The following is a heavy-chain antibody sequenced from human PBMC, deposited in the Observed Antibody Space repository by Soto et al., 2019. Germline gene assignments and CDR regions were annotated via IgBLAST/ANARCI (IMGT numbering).Heavy chain of an antibody. Sequence: QVQLVESGGGVVQPGRSLRLSCAASGFTFSSYGMHWVRQAPGKGLEWVAVIWYDGSEKYYADSVKGRFTISRDNSKNTLYLQMNSLRAEDTAVYYCARQSLANIRLRGFDYWGQGALVTVSS. V-gene: IGHV3-33*01. CDR1: GFTFSSYG. CDR2: IWYDGSEK. D-gene: IGHD1-1*01. CDR3: ARQSLANIRLRGFDY. J-gene: IGHJ4*02.